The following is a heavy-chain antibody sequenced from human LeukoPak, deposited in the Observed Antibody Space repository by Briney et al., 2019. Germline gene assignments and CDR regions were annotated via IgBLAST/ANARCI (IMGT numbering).Heavy chain of an antibody. J-gene: IGHJ6*02. CDR1: GGSVSDGTDY. CDR2: IYKSGGA. V-gene: IGHV4-61*01. Sequence: PSETLSLTCTVSGGSVSDGTDYWSWVRQPPGKGLEWIGYIYKSGGANYNSDLKSRVTLSIDTSENQFSLQLDSVTPAVTAVYYCARGAPARLYFGMDVWGPGTSVIVSS. D-gene: IGHD6-6*01. CDR3: ARGAPARLYFGMDV.